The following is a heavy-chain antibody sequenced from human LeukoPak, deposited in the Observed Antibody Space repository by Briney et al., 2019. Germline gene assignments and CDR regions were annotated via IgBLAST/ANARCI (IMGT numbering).Heavy chain of an antibody. Sequence: GGSLRLSCAASGFTFSTYDMHWVRQATGKGLEWVSAIDTTGDTYYPGSVKGRFTISRENAKNSLYLQMNSLRAGDTAVYYCARDRGGGHMDVWGKGTTVTVSS. D-gene: IGHD2-15*01. J-gene: IGHJ6*03. V-gene: IGHV3-13*01. CDR3: ARDRGGGHMDV. CDR2: IDTTGDT. CDR1: GFTFSTYD.